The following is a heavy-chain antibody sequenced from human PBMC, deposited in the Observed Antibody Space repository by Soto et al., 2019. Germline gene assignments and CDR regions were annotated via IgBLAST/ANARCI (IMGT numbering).Heavy chain of an antibody. CDR2: ISGSGGST. CDR1: GFTFSSYA. J-gene: IGHJ6*02. D-gene: IGHD3-22*01. Sequence: GGSLRLSCAASGFTFSSYAMSWVRQAPGKGLEWVSAISGSGGSTYYADSVKGRFTISRDNSKNTLYLQMNSLRAEDTAVYYCAKCSSGYYSNYYYYGMDVWGQGTTVTVSS. CDR3: AKCSSGYYSNYYYYGMDV. V-gene: IGHV3-23*01.